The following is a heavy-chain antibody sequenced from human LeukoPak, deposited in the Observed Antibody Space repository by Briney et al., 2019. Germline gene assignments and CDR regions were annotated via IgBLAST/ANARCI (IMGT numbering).Heavy chain of an antibody. J-gene: IGHJ4*02. CDR2: IDTSGNT. D-gene: IGHD6-6*01. V-gene: IGHV4-4*07. CDR3: ASYSSSSGYFFDC. Sequence: SETLSLTCTVSGGSISSYYWSWIRQPAGKGLEWIGRIDTSGNTNYNPSLKSRITVSVDTSKNQVSLKLSSVTAADTAVYYCASYSSSSGYFFDCWGQGTLVTVSS. CDR1: GGSISSYY.